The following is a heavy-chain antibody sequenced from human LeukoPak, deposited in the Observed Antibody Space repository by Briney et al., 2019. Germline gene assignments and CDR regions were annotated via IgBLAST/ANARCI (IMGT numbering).Heavy chain of an antibody. CDR1: GFTFSDYG. J-gene: IGHJ4*02. V-gene: IGHV3-30*02. Sequence: PGGSLRLSCAGSGFTFSDYGMSWVRQAPGEGLEWVAFIRYDGSNKYYADSVKGRFTISRDNSKNTLYLQMNSLRAEDTAVYYCAKDGGYSSSWYYFDYWGQGTLVTVSS. CDR3: AKDGGYSSSWYYFDY. D-gene: IGHD6-13*01. CDR2: IRYDGSNK.